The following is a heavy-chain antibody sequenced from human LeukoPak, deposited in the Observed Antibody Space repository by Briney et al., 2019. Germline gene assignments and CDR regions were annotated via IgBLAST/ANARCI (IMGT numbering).Heavy chain of an antibody. CDR2: IQNDGSNE. J-gene: IGHJ3*02. V-gene: IGHV3-30*02. CDR3: ARVHTYYYDSSKAFDI. CDR1: GFTFSSYG. D-gene: IGHD3-22*01. Sequence: GGSLRPSCAASGFTFSSYGMHWVRQAPGKGLEWVAYIQNDGSNEQYADSVKGRFTISRDNSKNTLYLQMNSLRAEDTAVYYCARVHTYYYDSSKAFDIWGQGTMVTVSS.